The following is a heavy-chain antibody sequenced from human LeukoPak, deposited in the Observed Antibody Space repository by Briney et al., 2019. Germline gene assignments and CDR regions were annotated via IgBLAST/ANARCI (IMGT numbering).Heavy chain of an antibody. CDR2: IYYSGST. CDR3: ARVVAAGPVDY. V-gene: IGHV4-39*01. Sequence: PSETLSLTCTVSGGSISSSSYYWGWIRQPPGKGLEWIGSIYYSGSTYYNPSLKSRVTISVDTSKNQFSLKLSSVTAADTAVYYCARVVAAGPVDYWGQGTLATVSS. D-gene: IGHD2-15*01. CDR1: GGSISSSSYY. J-gene: IGHJ4*02.